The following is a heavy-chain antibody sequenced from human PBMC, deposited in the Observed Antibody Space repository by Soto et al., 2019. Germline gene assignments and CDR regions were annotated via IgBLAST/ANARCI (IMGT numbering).Heavy chain of an antibody. CDR3: ARGRAAAAPLRAFDI. J-gene: IGHJ3*02. CDR1: GFTFSSYA. V-gene: IGHV3-30-3*01. D-gene: IGHD6-13*01. CDR2: ISYDGSNK. Sequence: GGPLRLSCASSGFTFSSYAMHWVRKAPGKGLEWVAVISYDGSNKYYADSVKGRFTISRDNSKNTLYLQMNSLRAEDTAVYYCARGRAAAAPLRAFDIWGQGTMVTVSS.